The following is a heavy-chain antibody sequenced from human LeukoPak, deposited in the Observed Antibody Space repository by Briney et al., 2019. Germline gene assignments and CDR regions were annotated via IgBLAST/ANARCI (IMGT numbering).Heavy chain of an antibody. V-gene: IGHV4-59*01. Sequence: SETLSPTCTVSGGSISSYYWSWIRQPPGKGLEWIGYIYYSGSTNYNPSLKSRVTISVATSKNQFSLKLSSVTAADTAVYYCARGGDYYDSIWFDPWGQGTLVTVSS. CDR1: GGSISSYY. J-gene: IGHJ5*02. CDR3: ARGGDYYDSIWFDP. D-gene: IGHD3-22*01. CDR2: IYYSGST.